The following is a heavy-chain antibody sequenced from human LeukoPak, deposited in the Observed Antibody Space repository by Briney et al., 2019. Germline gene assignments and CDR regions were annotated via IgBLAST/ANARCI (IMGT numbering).Heavy chain of an antibody. CDR3: ATGTVAGLNNWFDP. D-gene: IGHD6-19*01. CDR2: FDPEDGEI. V-gene: IGHV1-24*01. CDR1: GYTLTELS. Sequence: GASVKVSCKVSGYTLTELSTHWVRQAPGKGLEWMGGFDPEDGEIIYAQKFQGRVTMTEDTSTDTAYMDLTSLRSEDTAVYYCATGTVAGLNNWFDPWGQGTLVTVSS. J-gene: IGHJ5*02.